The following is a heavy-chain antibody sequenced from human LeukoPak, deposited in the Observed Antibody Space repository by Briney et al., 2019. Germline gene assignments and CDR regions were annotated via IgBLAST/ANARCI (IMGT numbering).Heavy chain of an antibody. V-gene: IGHV3-66*01. J-gene: IGHJ4*02. D-gene: IGHD6-13*01. Sequence: GGSLRLSCAASGFTVISNYMNWVRQAPGKGLEWVSVIYSGGSTYYADSVKGRFTLSRDNAKNSLYLQMNSLRAEDTAVYYCARIGAGSSRDYWGQGTLVTVSS. CDR2: IYSGGST. CDR1: GFTVISNY. CDR3: ARIGAGSSRDY.